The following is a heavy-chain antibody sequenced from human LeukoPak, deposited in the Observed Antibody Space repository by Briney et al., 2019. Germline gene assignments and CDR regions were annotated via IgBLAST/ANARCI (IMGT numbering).Heavy chain of an antibody. D-gene: IGHD4-17*01. V-gene: IGHV3-23*01. CDR2: ISGSGGST. CDR3: AKESEAGTTVTTLDY. CDR1: GFTFSSDA. Sequence: GGSLRLSCAASGFTFSSDAMRWVRQTPGKGLEWVSAISGSGGSTYYADSVKGRFTISRDNSKNTLYLQMNSLRAEDTAVYYCAKESEAGTTVTTLDYWGQGTLVTVSS. J-gene: IGHJ4*02.